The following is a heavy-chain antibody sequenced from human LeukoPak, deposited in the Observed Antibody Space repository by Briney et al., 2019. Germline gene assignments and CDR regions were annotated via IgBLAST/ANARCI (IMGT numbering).Heavy chain of an antibody. Sequence: GASVKVSCKASGSTFTSNGISWVRQAPGQGLEWMGWISAYNGNTNYAQKLQGRVTMTTDTSTSTAYMELRSLRSDDTAVYYCARVHCSGGSCYPSRYFQHWGQGTLVTVSS. V-gene: IGHV1-18*01. CDR2: ISAYNGNT. CDR1: GSTFTSNG. D-gene: IGHD2-15*01. CDR3: ARVHCSGGSCYPSRYFQH. J-gene: IGHJ1*01.